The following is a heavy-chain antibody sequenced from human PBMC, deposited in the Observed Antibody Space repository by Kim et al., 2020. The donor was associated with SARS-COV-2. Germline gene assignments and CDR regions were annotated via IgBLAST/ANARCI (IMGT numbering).Heavy chain of an antibody. CDR3: ATDLAQXLAXRYFYGMDV. D-gene: IGHD6-19*01. V-gene: IGHV3-30-3*01. J-gene: IGHJ6*04. CDR1: GFTFRNYA. Sequence: GGSLRLSCAASGFTFRNYALHWVRQAPGKGPEWVSVISYDGTNKYYADSVKGRFTISRDNXKDTXXLHMNSLKIDDTGLYYCATDLAQXLAXRYFYGMDVWGKGTTVTVSS. CDR2: ISYDGTNK.